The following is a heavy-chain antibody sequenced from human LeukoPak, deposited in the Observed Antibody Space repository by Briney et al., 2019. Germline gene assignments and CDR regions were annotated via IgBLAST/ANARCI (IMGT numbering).Heavy chain of an antibody. J-gene: IGHJ3*02. V-gene: IGHV3-7*03. CDR2: IKLDGSEK. Sequence: PGGSLRLSCVASGFTFGKYWMSWVRQAPGKGLEWVANIKLDGSEKNYVDSVKGRFTISRDNTKNSLYLQMNSLRVEDTAVFYCAKDSSWRRLDAFDIWGQGTMVTVSS. D-gene: IGHD2-15*01. CDR1: GFTFGKYW. CDR3: AKDSSWRRLDAFDI.